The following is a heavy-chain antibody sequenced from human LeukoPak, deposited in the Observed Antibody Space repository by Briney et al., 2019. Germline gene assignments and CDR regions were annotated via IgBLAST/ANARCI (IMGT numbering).Heavy chain of an antibody. D-gene: IGHD3-22*01. CDR1: GGTFSSYD. CDR3: ARGGKYYYDSSGSFYYYYMDV. Sequence: SVKVSFKASGGTFSSYDISWVRQAPGQGLEWMGGIMPMFGKANYAQKFQGRVTTTADKATSTAYMELSSLRSEDTAVYYCARGGKYYYDSSGSFYYYYMDVWGKGTTVTISS. J-gene: IGHJ6*03. CDR2: IMPMFGKA. V-gene: IGHV1-69*06.